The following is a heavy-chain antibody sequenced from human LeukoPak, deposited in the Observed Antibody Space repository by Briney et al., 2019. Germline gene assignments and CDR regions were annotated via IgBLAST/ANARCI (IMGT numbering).Heavy chain of an antibody. D-gene: IGHD2-8*01. CDR1: GGTFSSYA. J-gene: IGHJ4*02. V-gene: IGHV1-69*06. CDR3: AGVGSRVTNPDGYFDY. Sequence: ASVKVSCKASGGTFSSYAISWVRQAPGQGLEWMGGIIPIFGTANYAQKFQGRVTITADKSTSTAYMELSSLRSEDTAVYYCAGVGSRVTNPDGYFDYWGQGTLVTVSS. CDR2: IIPIFGTA.